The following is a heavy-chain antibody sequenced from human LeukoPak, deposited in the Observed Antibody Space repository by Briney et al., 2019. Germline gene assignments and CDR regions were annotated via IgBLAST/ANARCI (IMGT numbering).Heavy chain of an antibody. V-gene: IGHV3-64D*06. CDR3: VKDRSIAAPNNDFFDS. D-gene: IGHD6-6*01. CDR2: ISSNGATT. Sequence: GVSLRLSCSASGFTFNRFYLHWVRQAPGKGLEFVSHISSNGATTYYADTVKRRFTISRDNSKNTLYLQMSSLRADDTAVYYCVKDRSIAAPNNDFFDSWGQGALVTVSS. CDR1: GFTFNRFY. J-gene: IGHJ4*02.